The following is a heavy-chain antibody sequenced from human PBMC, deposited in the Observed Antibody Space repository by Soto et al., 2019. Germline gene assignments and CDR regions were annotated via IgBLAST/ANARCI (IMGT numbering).Heavy chain of an antibody. CDR2: IYYSGST. Sequence: ASETLSLTCTVSGGSISSGDYYWSWIRQPPGKGLEWIGYIYYSGSTYYNPSLKSRVTISVDTSKNQFSLKLSSVTAADTAVYYCARGSYYYDSRGYYHYRGQGSSVIVSS. CDR1: GGSISSGDYY. J-gene: IGHJ4*02. V-gene: IGHV4-30-4*01. CDR3: ARGSYYYDSRGYYHY. D-gene: IGHD3-22*01.